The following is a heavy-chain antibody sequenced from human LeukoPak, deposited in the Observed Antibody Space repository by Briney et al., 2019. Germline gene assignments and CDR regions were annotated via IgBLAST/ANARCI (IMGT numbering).Heavy chain of an antibody. CDR3: VKDWTYSFED. CDR1: GFTFSSYN. Sequence: GGSLRLSCAASGFTFSSYNMNWVRQAPGKGLEWVSSITSGSSYIYYADSVKGRFSISRDNAKNSLSLQMNSLRVEDTAVYYCVKDWTYSFEDWGQGTLVTVSS. J-gene: IGHJ4*02. CDR2: ITSGSSYI. V-gene: IGHV3-21*06. D-gene: IGHD3/OR15-3a*01.